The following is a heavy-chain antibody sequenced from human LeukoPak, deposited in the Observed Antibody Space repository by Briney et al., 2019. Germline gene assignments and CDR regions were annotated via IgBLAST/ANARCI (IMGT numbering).Heavy chain of an antibody. CDR1: GFTFSSYA. D-gene: IGHD3-3*02. CDR3: AKDRAHFWSGYYPFDY. V-gene: IGHV3-23*01. CDR2: ISGSGGST. J-gene: IGHJ4*02. Sequence: PGRSLRLSCAASGFTFSSYAMSWVRQAPGKGLEWVSAISGSGGSTYYADSVKGRFTISRDNSKNTLYLQMNSLRAEDTAVYYCAKDRAHFWSGYYPFDYWGQGTLVTVSS.